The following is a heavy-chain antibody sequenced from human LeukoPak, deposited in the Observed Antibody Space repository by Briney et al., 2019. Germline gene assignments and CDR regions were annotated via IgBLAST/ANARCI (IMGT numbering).Heavy chain of an antibody. CDR1: GFTFSSYW. D-gene: IGHD2-15*01. V-gene: IGHV3-74*01. CDR2: INSDGSST. CDR3: VKDQAYCTGGNCYYYFYYLDV. Sequence: PGGSLRLSCAASGFTFSSYWIHWVRQAPGKGLVWVSRINSDGSSTRYADSVKGRFTISRDNSKNTLYLQMNSVRAEDTAVYYCVKDQAYCTGGNCYYYFYYLDVWGKGTTVTVSS. J-gene: IGHJ6*03.